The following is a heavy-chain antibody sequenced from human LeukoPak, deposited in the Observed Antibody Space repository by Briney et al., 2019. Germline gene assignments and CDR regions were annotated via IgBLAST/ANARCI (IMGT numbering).Heavy chain of an antibody. Sequence: ASVKVSCKASGYTFTSYAVGWVRQAPGQGLEWMGWISAYNGDTKYPQNLQGRVTITTDTSTSTAYMELRSLRSDDTAVYYCARGGSGSVSAFDIWGQGTMVTVSS. CDR2: ISAYNGDT. CDR1: GYTFTSYA. D-gene: IGHD3-10*01. V-gene: IGHV1-18*01. CDR3: ARGGSGSVSAFDI. J-gene: IGHJ3*02.